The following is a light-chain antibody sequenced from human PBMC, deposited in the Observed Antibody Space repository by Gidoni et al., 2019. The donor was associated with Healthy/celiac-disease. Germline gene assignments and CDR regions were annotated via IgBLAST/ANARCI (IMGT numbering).Light chain of an antibody. J-gene: IGKJ1*01. CDR1: QRIRND. CDR2: AAS. Sequence: AIQMTQSPSSLSASVGDRVTITGRASQRIRNDLGWYQQKPGKAPKLLIYAASSLQSGVPSRFSGRGSGTDFTLTISSLQPEDFATYYCLQDYNYPWTFGQGSKVEIK. V-gene: IGKV1-6*01. CDR3: LQDYNYPWT.